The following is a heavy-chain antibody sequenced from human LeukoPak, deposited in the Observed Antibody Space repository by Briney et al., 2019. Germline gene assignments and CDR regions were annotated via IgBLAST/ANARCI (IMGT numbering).Heavy chain of an antibody. CDR2: ILSDGSYE. V-gene: IGHV3-30*02. J-gene: IGHJ2*01. CDR3: ARGVPAAISNWYFDL. D-gene: IGHD2-2*01. CDR1: GFSLSRNG. Sequence: GGSLRLSCATSGFSLSRNGMHWVRQAPGQGLEWVAFILSDGSYEYYADSVKGRFTISRDTSRNTLFLQMNSLRTEDTAVYYCARGVPAAISNWYFDLWGRGTLVTVSS.